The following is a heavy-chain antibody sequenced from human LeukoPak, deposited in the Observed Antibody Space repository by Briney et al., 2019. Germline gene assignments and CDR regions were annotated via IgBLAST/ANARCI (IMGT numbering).Heavy chain of an antibody. CDR2: ISGSGGST. J-gene: IGHJ4*02. CDR1: GFTFRSYA. CDR3: AKDLYYGSGSFDY. Sequence: GGSLRLSCVASGFTFRSYAMSWVRQAPGKGLEWVSAISGSGGSTYYADSVKGRFTFSRDNSKNALYLQMNSLRAEDTAVYYCAKDLYYGSGSFDYWGQGTLVTVSS. D-gene: IGHD3-10*01. V-gene: IGHV3-23*01.